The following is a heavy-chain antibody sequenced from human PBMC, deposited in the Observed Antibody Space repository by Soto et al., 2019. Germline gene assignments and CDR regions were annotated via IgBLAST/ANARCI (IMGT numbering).Heavy chain of an antibody. CDR1: GFTFSSYD. J-gene: IGHJ4*02. V-gene: IGHV3-23*01. D-gene: IGHD5-18*01. CDR2: ISGSGGST. Sequence: PGGSLRLSCAASGFTFSSYDMSWVRQAPGKGLEWVSAISGSGGSTYYADSVKGRFTISRDNSKNTLYLQMNSLRAEDTAVYYCAKDLVDTAMVTIMDYWGQGTLVTVSS. CDR3: AKDLVDTAMVTIMDY.